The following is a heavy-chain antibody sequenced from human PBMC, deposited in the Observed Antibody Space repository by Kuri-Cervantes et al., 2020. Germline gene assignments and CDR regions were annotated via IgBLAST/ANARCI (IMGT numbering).Heavy chain of an antibody. Sequence: LSLTCAVYGGSFSGYYWSWIRQPPGKGLEWIGEINHSGSTNYNPSLKSRVTISVDTSKNQFSLKLSSVTAADTAVYYCAKDRGGNIRGFYSIDHWGQGTLVTVSS. D-gene: IGHD2-15*01. V-gene: IGHV4-34*01. J-gene: IGHJ4*02. CDR2: INHSGST. CDR3: AKDRGGNIRGFYSIDH. CDR1: GGSFSGYY.